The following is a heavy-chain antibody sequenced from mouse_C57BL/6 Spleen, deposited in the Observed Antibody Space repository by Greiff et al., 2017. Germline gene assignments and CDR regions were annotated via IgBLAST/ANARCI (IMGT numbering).Heavy chain of an antibody. CDR1: GFTFSNYW. J-gene: IGHJ3*01. Sequence: EVQLVESGGGLVQPGGSMKLSCVASGFTFSNYWMNWVRQSPEKGLEWVAQIRLKSDNYATHYAESVKGRFTISRDDSKSSVYLQMNNLRAEDTGIYYCQGDYGSSYGFAYWGQGTLVTVSA. CDR2: IRLKSDNYAT. D-gene: IGHD1-1*01. CDR3: QGDYGSSYGFAY. V-gene: IGHV6-3*01.